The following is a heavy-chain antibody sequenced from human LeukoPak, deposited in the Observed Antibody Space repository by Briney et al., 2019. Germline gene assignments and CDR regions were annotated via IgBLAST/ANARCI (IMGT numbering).Heavy chain of an antibody. CDR3: ARAPQYYYDSSGYYGFDY. V-gene: IGHV4-30-4*01. Sequence: SETLSLTCTVSGGSISSGDYYWSWIRQPPGKGLEWIGYIYYSGSTYYNPSLKSRVTISVDTSKNQFSLKLSSVTAADTAVYYCARAPQYYYDSSGYYGFDYWGQGTLVTVSS. CDR2: IYYSGST. J-gene: IGHJ4*02. CDR1: GGSISSGDYY. D-gene: IGHD3-22*01.